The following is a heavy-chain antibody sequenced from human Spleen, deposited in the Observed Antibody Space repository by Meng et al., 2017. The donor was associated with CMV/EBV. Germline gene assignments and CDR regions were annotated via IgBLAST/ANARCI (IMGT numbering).Heavy chain of an antibody. Sequence: GGSLRLSCKASGYTFTGYYIHWVRQAPGQGLECMGWINPNNGATNYAQKFQGRVTMTRNTSISTAYMELSSLRSEDTAVYYCARGMDVWGQGTTVSVSS. CDR1: GYTFTGYY. V-gene: IGHV1-2*02. CDR3: ARGMDV. J-gene: IGHJ6*02. CDR2: INPNNGAT.